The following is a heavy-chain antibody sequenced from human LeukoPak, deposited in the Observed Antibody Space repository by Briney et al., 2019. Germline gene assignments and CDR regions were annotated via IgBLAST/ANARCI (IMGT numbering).Heavy chain of an antibody. V-gene: IGHV3-21*04. CDR1: GFIFSSYS. Sequence: GGSLRLSCAASGFIFSSYSMNWVRQAPGKGLEWVSSISSSSTYIYYADSVKGRFTISRDNAKNSLYLQMNSLRAEDTALYYCARGARGIAAASPDYWGQGTLVTVSS. CDR2: ISSSSTYI. CDR3: ARGARGIAAASPDY. D-gene: IGHD6-13*01. J-gene: IGHJ4*02.